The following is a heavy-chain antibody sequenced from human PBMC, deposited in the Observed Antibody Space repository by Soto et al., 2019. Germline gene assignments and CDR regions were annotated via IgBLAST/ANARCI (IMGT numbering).Heavy chain of an antibody. J-gene: IGHJ6*02. Sequence: LRLSCAASGFTFSDYYMSWIRQAPGKGLEWVSYISSSGSTIYYADSVKGRFTISRDNAKNSLYLQMNSLRAEDTAVYYCARVQNYGDYIYYYGMDVWGQGTTVTVSS. CDR1: GFTFSDYY. D-gene: IGHD4-17*01. CDR2: ISSSGSTI. V-gene: IGHV3-11*01. CDR3: ARVQNYGDYIYYYGMDV.